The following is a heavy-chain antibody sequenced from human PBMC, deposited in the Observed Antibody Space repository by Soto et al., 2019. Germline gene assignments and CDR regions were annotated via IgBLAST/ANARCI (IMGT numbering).Heavy chain of an antibody. D-gene: IGHD1-26*01. J-gene: IGHJ6*02. CDR2: IRGKANSYAT. Sequence: GGSLRLSCAASGFTFSGSAMHWFRQASGKGLEWVGRIRGKANSYATAYAASVKGRFTISRDDSKNTAYLQMNSLKTEDTAVXXXXVEMATIPLGYYYYGMYVWGQGTTVTVSS. CDR1: GFTFSGSA. V-gene: IGHV3-73*01. CDR3: XVEMATIPLGYYYYGMYV.